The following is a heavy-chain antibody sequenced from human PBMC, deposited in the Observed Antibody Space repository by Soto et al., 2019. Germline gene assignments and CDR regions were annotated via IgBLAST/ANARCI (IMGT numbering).Heavy chain of an antibody. Sequence: QLQLQESGPGLLKPSETLSLTCSVSGGSISGSTYYWGWIRQPPGRGLEWIGSIYQSGSTHYNPSLKSRATISVDTSRNQFSLKLSSVTAADTAVYYCARRTSSWDHDAFDIWGQGTMVTVSS. CDR3: ARRTSSWDHDAFDI. CDR1: GGSISGSTYY. CDR2: IYQSGST. J-gene: IGHJ3*02. V-gene: IGHV4-39*01. D-gene: IGHD6-13*01.